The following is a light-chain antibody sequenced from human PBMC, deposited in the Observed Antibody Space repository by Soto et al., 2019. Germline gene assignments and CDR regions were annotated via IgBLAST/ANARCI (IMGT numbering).Light chain of an antibody. CDR2: GVS. CDR1: QSVNNRY. V-gene: IGKV3-20*01. J-gene: IGKJ1*01. Sequence: ENVLTQSPGTLSLSPGERATLSCRASQSVNNRYFAWYQQKPGQAPRLLIYGVSSRATGIPDRFSGSGSGTDFILTISRLEPEDFAVYYCQQYDTSPWTFGQGTKVEIK. CDR3: QQYDTSPWT.